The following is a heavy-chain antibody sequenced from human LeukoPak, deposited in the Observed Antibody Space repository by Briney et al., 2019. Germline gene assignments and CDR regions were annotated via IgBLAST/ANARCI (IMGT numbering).Heavy chain of an antibody. J-gene: IGHJ4*02. CDR3: ARARSAYSSSWYY. CDR2: IIPILGIA. D-gene: IGHD6-13*01. CDR1: GGTFSSYA. V-gene: IGHV1-69*04. Sequence: SVKVSCKASGGTFSSYATSWVRQAPGQGLEWMGRIIPILGIANYAQKFQGRVTITADKSTSTAYMELSSLRSEDTAVYYCARARSAYSSSWYYWGQGTLVTVSS.